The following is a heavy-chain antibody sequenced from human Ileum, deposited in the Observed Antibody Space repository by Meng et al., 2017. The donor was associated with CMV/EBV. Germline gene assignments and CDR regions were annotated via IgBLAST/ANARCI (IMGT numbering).Heavy chain of an antibody. D-gene: IGHD1-26*01. CDR1: GYTFITYD. J-gene: IGHJ5*01. V-gene: IGHV1-8*01. Sequence: ASVKVSCKASGYTFITYDINWVRQASGQGLEWMGWMNPNSGNTGYAQKFQGRVTMTRNTSITTAYMELSSLESEDTAVYYCVRRGYSGSAGSYFTFDSWGQGTLVTVSS. CDR2: MNPNSGNT. CDR3: VRRGYSGSAGSYFTFDS.